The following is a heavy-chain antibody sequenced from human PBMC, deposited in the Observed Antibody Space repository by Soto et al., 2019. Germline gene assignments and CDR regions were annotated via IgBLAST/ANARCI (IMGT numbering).Heavy chain of an antibody. J-gene: IGHJ6*02. D-gene: IGHD4-17*01. V-gene: IGHV1-46*01. CDR3: ARDVGDYGAYYYGMDV. Sequence: ASVKVSCKASGYTFTSYYMHWVRQAPGQGLEWMGIINPSGGSTSYAQKFQGRVTMTSDTSTSTVYMELSSLRSEDTAVCYCARDVGDYGAYYYGMDVWGQGTTVTVSS. CDR2: INPSGGST. CDR1: GYTFTSYY.